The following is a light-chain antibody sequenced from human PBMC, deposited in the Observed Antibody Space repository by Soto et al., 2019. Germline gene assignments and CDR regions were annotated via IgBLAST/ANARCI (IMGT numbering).Light chain of an antibody. CDR2: EVN. CDR3: CSYAGRYTRV. Sequence: QSALTQPPSASGSPGQSVTISCTGTSSDVGAYNYVCWYQQHPGKAPKLMIYEVNKRPSGVPDRFSGSKSGNTASLTISGLQTEDEADYYCCSYAGRYTRVFGGGTQLTVL. J-gene: IGLJ3*02. CDR1: SSDVGAYNY. V-gene: IGLV2-8*01.